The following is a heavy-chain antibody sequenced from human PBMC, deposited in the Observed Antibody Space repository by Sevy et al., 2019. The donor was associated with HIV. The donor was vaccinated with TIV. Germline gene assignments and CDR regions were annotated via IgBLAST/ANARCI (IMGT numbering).Heavy chain of an antibody. CDR3: ARDYIHGLWSGSYYYYYGMDV. Sequence: GGSLRLSCAASGFTFSSYEMNWVRQAPGKGLEWVSYISSSGSTIYYADSVKGRFTISRDNAKNSLYLQMNSLRAEDTAVYYCARDYIHGLWSGSYYYYYGMDVWGQGTTVTVSS. V-gene: IGHV3-48*03. J-gene: IGHJ6*02. CDR1: GFTFSSYE. CDR2: ISSSGSTI. D-gene: IGHD3-3*01.